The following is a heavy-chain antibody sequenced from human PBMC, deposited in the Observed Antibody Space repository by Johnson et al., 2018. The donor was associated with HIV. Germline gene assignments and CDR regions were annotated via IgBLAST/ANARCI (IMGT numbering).Heavy chain of an antibody. J-gene: IGHJ3*02. Sequence: VQLVESGGGLVKPGGSLRLSCAASGFTFSNAWMSWVRQAPGKGLEWVANIKQDGSEKYYVDSVKGRFTSSRDNSKDTLYLQMNSLRAEDTAVYYCAKGSGSGWLRDAFGIWGQGTMVTVSS. V-gene: IGHV3-7*01. CDR2: IKQDGSEK. CDR3: AKGSGSGWLRDAFGI. CDR1: GFTFSNAW. D-gene: IGHD6-19*01.